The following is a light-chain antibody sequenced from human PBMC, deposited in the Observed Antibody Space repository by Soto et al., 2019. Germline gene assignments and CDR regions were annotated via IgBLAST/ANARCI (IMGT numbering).Light chain of an antibody. CDR3: AAWDDTVRSYV. J-gene: IGLJ1*01. CDR2: TND. CDR1: ISNIGNNY. Sequence: QSVLTQPSSVSGTPGQGVTISCSGSISNIGNNYVYWFQQLPGTAPKVISNTNDQRPSGVTDRFSGSKSGTSASLAISGLRSEDEADYYCAAWDDTVRSYVFGTGTKLTVL. V-gene: IGLV1-47*01.